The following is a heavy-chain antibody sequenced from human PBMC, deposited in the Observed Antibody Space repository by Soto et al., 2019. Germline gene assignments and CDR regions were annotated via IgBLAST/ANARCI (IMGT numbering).Heavy chain of an antibody. D-gene: IGHD1-1*01. V-gene: IGHV4-39*01. CDR3: ARPTTGTTYWFDP. CDR1: GGSISSSSYY. J-gene: IGHJ5*02. Sequence: SETLSLTCTVSGGSISSSSYYWGWIRQPPGKGLEWIGSIYYSGSTYYNPSLKSRVTISVDTSKNQFSLKLSSVTAADTAVYYCARPTTGTTYWFDPWGQGTLVTVSS. CDR2: IYYSGST.